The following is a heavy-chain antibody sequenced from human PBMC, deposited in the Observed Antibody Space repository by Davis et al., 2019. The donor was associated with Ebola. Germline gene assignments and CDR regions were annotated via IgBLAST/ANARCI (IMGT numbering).Heavy chain of an antibody. CDR1: GGSFSGYY. V-gene: IGHV4-34*01. Sequence: SETLSLTCAVYGGSFSGYYWSWIRQPPGKGLEWIGSIYYSGSTYYNPSLKSRVTISVDTSKNQFSLKLSSVTAADTAVYYCARDRGVTPFDYWGQGTLVTVSS. CDR3: ARDRGVTPFDY. D-gene: IGHD2-21*02. CDR2: IYYSGST. J-gene: IGHJ4*02.